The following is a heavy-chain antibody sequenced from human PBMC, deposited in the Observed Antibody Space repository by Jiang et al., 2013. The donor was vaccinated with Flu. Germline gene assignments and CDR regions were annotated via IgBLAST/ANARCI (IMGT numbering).Heavy chain of an antibody. CDR2: IYYSGST. CDR1: GGSISTYY. CDR3: ARVRGYGSGLL. J-gene: IGHJ3*01. V-gene: IGHV4-59*01. D-gene: IGHD3-10*01. Sequence: SGSGLVKPSETLSLTCTVSGGSISTYYWNWIRQPPGHGLEWIGHIYYSGSTNYNPSLKSRVIISVDTSKNKFSLHLSSVTAADTAMYYCARVRGYGSGLLWGQGTIVTVSS.